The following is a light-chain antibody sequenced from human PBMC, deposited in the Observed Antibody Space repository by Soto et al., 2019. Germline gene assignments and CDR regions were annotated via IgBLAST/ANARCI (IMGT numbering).Light chain of an antibody. Sequence: GDRVTITCRASQSIGSGLAWYQQKPGTAPKLLIHDVSSLESGVPSRFSGSGSGTEFTLTISSMTPDDSATYYCQQCNSFWTFGQGTKVDIK. J-gene: IGKJ1*01. CDR1: QSIGSG. CDR3: QQCNSFWT. CDR2: DVS. V-gene: IGKV1-5*01.